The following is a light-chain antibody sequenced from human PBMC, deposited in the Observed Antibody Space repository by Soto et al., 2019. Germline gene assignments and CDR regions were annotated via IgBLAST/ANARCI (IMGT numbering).Light chain of an antibody. CDR2: GAS. CDR1: QSIDNSY. J-gene: IGKJ1*01. V-gene: IGKV3-20*01. Sequence: EVVLTQSPGTLSLSPGERATLSCRASQSIDNSYLAWYQQTPGQAPRLLIYGASNRATGIPDRFSGSGSGTDFTLTISRLEPEDFAVYHCQQYGNAPPTFGQGTKVEIK. CDR3: QQYGNAPPT.